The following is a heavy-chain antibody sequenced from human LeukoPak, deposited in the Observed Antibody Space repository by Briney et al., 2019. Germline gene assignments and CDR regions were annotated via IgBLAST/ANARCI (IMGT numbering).Heavy chain of an antibody. D-gene: IGHD3-9*01. J-gene: IGHJ3*02. CDR2: IYYSGST. CDR3: ARDHTYYDILTGYSFGAFDI. CDR1: GGSISSYY. Sequence: SSETLSLTCTVSGGSISSYYWSWIRQPPGKGLEWIGYIYYSGSTNYNPSLKSRVTISVDTSKNQFSLKLSSVTAADTAVYYCARDHTYYDILTGYSFGAFDIWGQGTMVIVSS. V-gene: IGHV4-59*01.